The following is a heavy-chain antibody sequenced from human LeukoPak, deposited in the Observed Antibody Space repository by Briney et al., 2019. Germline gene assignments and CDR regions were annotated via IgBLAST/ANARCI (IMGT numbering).Heavy chain of an antibody. Sequence: ASVKVSCKASGYTFTSYDINWVRQATGQGLEWMGWMNPNSGNTGYAQEFKGRVTITRNTSISTAYMELSHPRFEDTAVYFCARSSELRRIDYWGQGTLVTVSS. D-gene: IGHD1-7*01. CDR1: GYTFTSYD. CDR3: ARSSELRRIDY. J-gene: IGHJ4*02. CDR2: MNPNSGNT. V-gene: IGHV1-8*01.